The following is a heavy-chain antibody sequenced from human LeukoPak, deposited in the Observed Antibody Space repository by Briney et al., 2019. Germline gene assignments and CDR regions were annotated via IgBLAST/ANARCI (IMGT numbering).Heavy chain of an antibody. CDR2: ITYSVRT. CDR1: GGSISGHY. J-gene: IGHJ6*02. Sequence: KPSETLSLTCTVSGGSISGHYWSWIRQPPGKGLEWIGEITYSVRTNYNPSLKSRLTISVDTSKNQFSLTLTSVTAADTAVYYCARGDHRDYTFYHYFGMDVWGQGTTVTVSS. CDR3: ARGDHRDYTFYHYFGMDV. V-gene: IGHV4-34*01. D-gene: IGHD4-17*01.